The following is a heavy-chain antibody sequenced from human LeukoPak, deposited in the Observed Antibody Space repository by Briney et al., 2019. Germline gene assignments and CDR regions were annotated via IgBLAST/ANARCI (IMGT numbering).Heavy chain of an antibody. CDR2: IYYSGST. CDR1: GGSISSSSYY. D-gene: IGHD7-27*01. Sequence: SETLSLTCTVSGGSISSSSYYWGWIRQPPGKGLEWIGSIYYSGSTYYNPSLKSRVTISVDTSKNHFSLKLSSVTAADTAVYYCARSRREGTGDSRYFDLWGRGTLVTVSS. J-gene: IGHJ2*01. V-gene: IGHV4-39*02. CDR3: ARSRREGTGDSRYFDL.